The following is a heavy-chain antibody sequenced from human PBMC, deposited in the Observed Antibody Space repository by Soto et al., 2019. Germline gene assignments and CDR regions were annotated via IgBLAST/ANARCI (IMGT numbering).Heavy chain of an antibody. Sequence: SETLSLTCAVYGGSFSGYYWSWIRQPPGKGLEWIGEINHSGSTNYNLSLKSRVTISVDTSKNQFSLKLSSVTAADTAVYYCARGGDSDYYYYYGMDVWGQGTTVTVSS. CDR1: GGSFSGYY. CDR3: ARGGDSDYYYYYGMDV. CDR2: INHSGST. V-gene: IGHV4-34*01. D-gene: IGHD2-15*01. J-gene: IGHJ6*02.